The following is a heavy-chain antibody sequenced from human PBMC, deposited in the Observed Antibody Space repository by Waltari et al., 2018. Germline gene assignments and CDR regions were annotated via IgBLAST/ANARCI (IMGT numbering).Heavy chain of an antibody. D-gene: IGHD1-1*01. CDR2: IRYDGSNK. J-gene: IGHJ4*02. CDR1: GFTFSSYG. CDR3: AKAVTTGTTTSLDY. Sequence: QVQLVESGGGVVQPGGSLRLSCAASGFTFSSYGMHWVRQAPGKGLEWVAFIRYDGSNKYYADSVKGRFTISRDNSKNTLYLQMNSLRAEDTAVYYCAKAVTTGTTTSLDYWGQGTLVTVSS. V-gene: IGHV3-30*02.